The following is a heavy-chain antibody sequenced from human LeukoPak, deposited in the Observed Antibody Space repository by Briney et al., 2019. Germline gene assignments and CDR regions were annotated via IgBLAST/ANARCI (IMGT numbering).Heavy chain of an antibody. V-gene: IGHV1-8*01. CDR1: GYTFTRYD. CDR3: ARVRAGKTAAAGTLVY. Sequence: ASVKVSCKASGYTFTRYDINWVRQATGQGLEWMVWMNPNSGNTGYAQKFQGRVTMTRNTSISKAYMELSSLRSEDAAVYYCARVRAGKTAAAGTLVYWGQGTLVTVSS. J-gene: IGHJ4*02. D-gene: IGHD6-13*01. CDR2: MNPNSGNT.